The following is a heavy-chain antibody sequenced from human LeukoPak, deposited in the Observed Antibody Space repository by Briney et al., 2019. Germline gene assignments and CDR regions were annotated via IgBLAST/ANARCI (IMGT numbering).Heavy chain of an antibody. CDR2: IYGGGSK. J-gene: IGHJ4*02. V-gene: IGHV3-53*01. CDR1: GFTVSDNY. Sequence: GGSLRLSCAASGFTVSDNYMNWVRQAPGKGLEWVSVIYGGGSKYYADSVKGRFTISRDNSKNALFLQMNSLRAEDTAVYYCARAGELAYSGHDWGQGTLVTVSS. D-gene: IGHD5-12*01. CDR3: ARAGELAYSGHD.